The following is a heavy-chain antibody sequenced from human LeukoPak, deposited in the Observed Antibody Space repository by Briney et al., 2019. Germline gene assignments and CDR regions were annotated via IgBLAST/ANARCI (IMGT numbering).Heavy chain of an antibody. CDR3: AFSSGYYRFDY. CDR1: GYTFTGYY. V-gene: IGHV1-46*01. Sequence: GASVKVSCKASGYTFTGYYMHWVRQAPGQGLEWMGIINPSGGSTSYAQKFQGRVTMTRDMSTSTVYMELSSLRSEDTAVYYCAFSSGYYRFDYWGQGTLVTVSS. CDR2: INPSGGST. J-gene: IGHJ4*02. D-gene: IGHD3-22*01.